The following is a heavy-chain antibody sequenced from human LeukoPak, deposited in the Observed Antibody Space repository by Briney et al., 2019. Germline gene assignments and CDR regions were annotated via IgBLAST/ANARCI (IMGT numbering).Heavy chain of an antibody. V-gene: IGHV4-4*02. J-gene: IGHJ4*02. Sequence: SETLSLTCAVSGGSISSSNWWSWVRQPPGKGLEWIGEIYHSGSTNYNPSLKSRVTISVDTSKNQFSLKLSSVTAADTAVYYCARVRSPSYCGGDCYNWGQGTLVTVSS. CDR1: GGSISSSNW. CDR2: IYHSGST. CDR3: ARVRSPSYCGGDCYN. D-gene: IGHD2-21*02.